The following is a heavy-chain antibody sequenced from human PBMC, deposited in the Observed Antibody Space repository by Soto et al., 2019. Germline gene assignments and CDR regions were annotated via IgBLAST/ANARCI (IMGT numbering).Heavy chain of an antibody. CDR1: GFTLSDYF. J-gene: IGHJ3*02. Sequence: QVQMVESGGGMVRPGGSLRLSCAASGFTLSDYFMAWVRQSPRQGLEWVSSSSSSGGYITYADSVRGRFTISRDNAKSSLYLEIHRLRGEDTAVYYCARIQLAAYAFDIWGQGAMVTVSS. CDR2: SSSSGGYI. V-gene: IGHV3-11*06. CDR3: ARIQLAAYAFDI. D-gene: IGHD6-25*01.